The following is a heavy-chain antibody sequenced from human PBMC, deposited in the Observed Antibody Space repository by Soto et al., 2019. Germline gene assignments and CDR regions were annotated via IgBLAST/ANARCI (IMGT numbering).Heavy chain of an antibody. D-gene: IGHD5-12*01. CDR2: IYYSGST. CDR1: GGSISSYY. Sequence: SETLSLTCTVSGGSISSYYWSWIRQPPGKGLEWIGYIYYSGSTNYNPSLKSRVTISVDTSKNQFSLKLSSVTAADTAVYYCARFSGYDSLYYYYGMDVWGQGTTVTVSS. CDR3: ARFSGYDSLYYYYGMDV. V-gene: IGHV4-59*01. J-gene: IGHJ6*02.